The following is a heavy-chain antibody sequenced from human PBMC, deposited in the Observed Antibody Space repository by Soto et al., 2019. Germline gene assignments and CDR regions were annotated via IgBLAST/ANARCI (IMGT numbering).Heavy chain of an antibody. D-gene: IGHD1-26*01. CDR2: ISYDGSNK. Sequence: QVQLVESGGGVVQPGRSLRLSCAASGFTFSSYAMHWVRQAPGKGLEWVAVISYDGSNKYYADSVKGRFTISRDNSKNTLYLQMNSLRAEDTAVYYCAREGEPGRSWFDPWGQGTLVTVSA. CDR3: AREGEPGRSWFDP. J-gene: IGHJ5*02. CDR1: GFTFSSYA. V-gene: IGHV3-30-3*01.